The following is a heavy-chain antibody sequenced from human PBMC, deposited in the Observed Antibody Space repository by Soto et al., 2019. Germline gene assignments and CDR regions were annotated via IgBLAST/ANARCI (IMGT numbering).Heavy chain of an antibody. V-gene: IGHV3-23*01. Sequence: GGSLRLSCAASGFTFSSYAMSCVRQAPGKGLEWVSAISGSGGSTYYADSVKGRFTISRDNSKNTLYLQMNSLRAEDTAVYYCAKGHPVLRNFDWLLSRFDYWGQGTLVTVSS. CDR2: ISGSGGST. CDR3: AKGHPVLRNFDWLLSRFDY. D-gene: IGHD3-9*01. CDR1: GFTFSSYA. J-gene: IGHJ4*02.